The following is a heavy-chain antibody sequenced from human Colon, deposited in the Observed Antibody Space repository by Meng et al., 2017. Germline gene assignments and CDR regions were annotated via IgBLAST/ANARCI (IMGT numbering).Heavy chain of an antibody. CDR3: AVGPWELDY. CDR1: GGSVSSGSHY. D-gene: IGHD1-26*01. CDR2: VDYYWNI. Sequence: SGQGLGGHSETLSPTCYVSGGSVSSGSHYWSWFRQTPGKGLEFIAYVDYYWNINYNPSLNSRATVSIDTSKTQFSLKVTSVTAADTAVYYCAVGPWELDYWGQGILVTVSS. V-gene: IGHV4-61*01. J-gene: IGHJ4*02.